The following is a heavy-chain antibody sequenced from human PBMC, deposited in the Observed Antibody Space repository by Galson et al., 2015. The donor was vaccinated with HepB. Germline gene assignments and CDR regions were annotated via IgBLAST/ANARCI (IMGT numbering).Heavy chain of an antibody. Sequence: SLRLSCAASGFTFSNAWMNWVRQAPGKGLEWVGRIKSKTDGGTTDYAAPVKGRFTISRDDSKNTLYLQMNSLKTEDTAVYYCTTQTTIFGVVIIPVGAFDIWGQGTMVTVSS. J-gene: IGHJ3*02. D-gene: IGHD3-3*01. CDR1: GFTFSNAW. CDR2: IKSKTDGGTT. CDR3: TTQTTIFGVVIIPVGAFDI. V-gene: IGHV3-15*07.